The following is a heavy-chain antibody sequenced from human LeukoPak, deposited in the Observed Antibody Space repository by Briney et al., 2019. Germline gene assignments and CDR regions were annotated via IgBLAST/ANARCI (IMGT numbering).Heavy chain of an antibody. J-gene: IGHJ4*02. V-gene: IGHV4-59*08. CDR2: VFYSGSN. CDR3: ARRNIDF. CDR1: GGSIIGHW. Sequence: SETLSLTCSVSGGSIIGHWWSWIRQPPGKGLEGIGDVFYSGSNNYNPSLKSRLTISLDTSKNQFSLNLRSVTATDTAMYYCARRNIDFWGQGTLVTASS.